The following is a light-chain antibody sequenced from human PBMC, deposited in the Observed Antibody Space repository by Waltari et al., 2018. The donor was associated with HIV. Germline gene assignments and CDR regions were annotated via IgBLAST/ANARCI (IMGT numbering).Light chain of an antibody. CDR1: SSNIGAGYD. V-gene: IGLV1-40*01. J-gene: IGLJ3*02. CDR2: CNT. CDR3: QSYDNSLSGHWG. Sequence: QSVLTQPPSLSGAPGQRVTISCTGSSSNIGAGYDVHWYQQLPGTAPKLLIYCNTNRPSGVPDRFSASKSGTSASLAITGLQAEDEGTYYCQSYDNSLSGHWGFGGGTKLTVL.